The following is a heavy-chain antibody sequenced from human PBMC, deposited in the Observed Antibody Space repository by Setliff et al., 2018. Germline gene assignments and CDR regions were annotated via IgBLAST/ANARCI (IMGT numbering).Heavy chain of an antibody. CDR2: ISDSGGST. V-gene: IGHV3-23*01. CDR3: AKGGSTSCYTESDY. J-gene: IGHJ4*02. CDR1: GFTLSTYA. Sequence: PGGSLRLSCVASGFTLSTYAMSWVRQAQGKGLEWVSAISDSGGSTYYADSVKGRFTISRDNSKDTLYLQMLSLRAEDTAVYYCAKGGSTSCYTESDYWGQGTLVTVSS. D-gene: IGHD2-2*02.